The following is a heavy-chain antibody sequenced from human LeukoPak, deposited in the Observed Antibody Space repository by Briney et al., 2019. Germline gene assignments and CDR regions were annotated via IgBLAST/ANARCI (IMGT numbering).Heavy chain of an antibody. V-gene: IGHV3-53*01. J-gene: IGHJ3*02. CDR1: GFTVSSNS. D-gene: IGHD1-1*01. Sequence: GGSLRLSCTVSGFTVSSNSMSWVRQAPGKGLEWVSLIYSDNTHYSDSVKGRFTISRDNSKNTLYLQMSSLRAEDTAVYYCAREWKFDIWGQGTMVTVSS. CDR3: AREWKFDI. CDR2: IYSDNT.